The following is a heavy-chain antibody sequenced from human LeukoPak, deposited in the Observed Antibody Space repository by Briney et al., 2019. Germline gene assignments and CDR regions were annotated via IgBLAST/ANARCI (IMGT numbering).Heavy chain of an antibody. CDR2: INPNSGGT. V-gene: IGHV1-2*02. J-gene: IGHJ3*02. D-gene: IGHD3-3*01. Sequence: ASVKVSCKASGYTFTGYYMHWVRQAPGQGLEWMGWINPNSGGTNYAQKFQGRVTMTRDTSISTAYMELSRLRSDDTAVYYCARVFGVVTDDAFDIWGQGTVVTVSS. CDR3: ARVFGVVTDDAFDI. CDR1: GYTFTGYY.